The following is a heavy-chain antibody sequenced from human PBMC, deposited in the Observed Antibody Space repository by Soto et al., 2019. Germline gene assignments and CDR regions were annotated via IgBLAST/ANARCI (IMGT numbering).Heavy chain of an antibody. V-gene: IGHV3-30*18. D-gene: IGHD2-21*02. CDR2: ISNDGSNK. CDR3: GKGCLGGGYCYVLVN. J-gene: IGHJ4*01. Sequence: QVQLVESGGGVVQPGRSLRLSSAASGFTFNSYAMHWVRQAPGKGLEGVAIISNDGSNKNYVDSVKGRFTISRDNSKNTLYLQMNSQTPEDTAVYFCGKGCLGGGYCYVLVNCGQGTLVTVSS. CDR1: GFTFNSYA.